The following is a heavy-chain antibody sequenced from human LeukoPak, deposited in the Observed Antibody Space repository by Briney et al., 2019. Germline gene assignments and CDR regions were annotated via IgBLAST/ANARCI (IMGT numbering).Heavy chain of an antibody. CDR1: GFTFSDYW. CDR2: INQDGSVK. J-gene: IGHJ4*02. V-gene: IGHV3-7*01. D-gene: IGHD6-13*01. Sequence: PGGSLRLSCGVSGFTFSDYWVTWVRQTPGKGLEFVASINQDGSVKNYVDSVKGRFTISRDNAKNSLFLQMSSLRVDDTAIYYCARDPGFSSFDYRGQGTLVTVSS. CDR3: ARDPGFSSFDY.